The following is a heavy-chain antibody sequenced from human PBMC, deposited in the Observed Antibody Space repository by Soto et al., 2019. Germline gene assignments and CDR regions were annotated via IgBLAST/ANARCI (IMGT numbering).Heavy chain of an antibody. CDR2: INHSGST. J-gene: IGHJ4*02. D-gene: IGHD3-22*01. V-gene: IGHV4-34*01. CDR1: GGSFSGYY. CDR3: ARGVYYYDSSGYYPPSYFDY. Sequence: PSETLSLTCAVYGGSFSGYYWSWIRQPPGKGLEWIGEINHSGSTNYNPSLKSRVTISVDTSKNQFSLKLSSVTAADTAVYYCARGVYYYDSSGYYPPSYFDYWGQGTLVTVSS.